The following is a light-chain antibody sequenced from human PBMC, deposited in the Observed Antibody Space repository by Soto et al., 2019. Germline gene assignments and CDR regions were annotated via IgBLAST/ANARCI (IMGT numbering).Light chain of an antibody. CDR1: QSVSSSY. Sequence: EIVLTQSPGTLSLSPGERATLSCRASQSVSSSYLAWYQQKPGQAPRLLIYGASSRATGIPDRFSGSGSGTVFTLTTNSMEAEDFAVYYYQQYGSSPRTFGQGTKVEIK. CDR3: QQYGSSPRT. J-gene: IGKJ1*01. V-gene: IGKV3-20*01. CDR2: GAS.